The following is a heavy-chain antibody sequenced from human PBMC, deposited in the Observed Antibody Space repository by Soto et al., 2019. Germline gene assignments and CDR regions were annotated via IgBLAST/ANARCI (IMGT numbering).Heavy chain of an antibody. CDR2: ISSSSSYI. CDR1: GFTFSSYE. Sequence: EVQLVESGGGLVQPGGSLRLSCAASGFTFSSYEMNWVRQAPGKGLEWVSYISSSSSYIYYADSVKGRFTISRDNAKNSLYLQMNSLRAEDTAVYYCARDSVYDSSGYYWAAGWFDPWGQGTLVTVSS. V-gene: IGHV3-48*03. CDR3: ARDSVYDSSGYYWAAGWFDP. D-gene: IGHD3-22*01. J-gene: IGHJ5*02.